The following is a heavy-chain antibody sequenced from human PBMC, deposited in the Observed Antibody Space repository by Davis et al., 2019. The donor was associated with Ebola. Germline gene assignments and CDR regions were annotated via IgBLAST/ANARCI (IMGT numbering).Heavy chain of an antibody. V-gene: IGHV3-23*01. CDR1: GFTFSSYW. J-gene: IGHJ4*02. Sequence: GESLKISCAASGFTFSSYWMHWVRQAPGKGLEWVSAISGSGGSTYYADSVKGRFTISRDNSKKTPYLQMNSLRAEDTAVYYCAKDTKNSGSYYPYFDYWGQGTLVTVSS. CDR2: ISGSGGST. CDR3: AKDTKNSGSYYPYFDY. D-gene: IGHD3-10*01.